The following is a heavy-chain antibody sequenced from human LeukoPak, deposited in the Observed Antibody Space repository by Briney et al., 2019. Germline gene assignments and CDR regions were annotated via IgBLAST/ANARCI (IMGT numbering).Heavy chain of an antibody. Sequence: PGGSLRLSCAASGFSVSTNYMSWVRQGPGKGLEWVSVVYSGGSKYYADSMKGRFTISRDTSKNTLNLQMNSLRAEDTAVYYCVRGPVVRGSYFEDWGQGTLVTVFS. D-gene: IGHD2-21*01. CDR3: VRGPVVRGSYFED. V-gene: IGHV3-66*01. CDR1: GFSVSTNY. J-gene: IGHJ4*02. CDR2: VYSGGSK.